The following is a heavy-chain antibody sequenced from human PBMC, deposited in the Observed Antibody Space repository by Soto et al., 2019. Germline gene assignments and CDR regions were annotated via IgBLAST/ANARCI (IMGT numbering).Heavy chain of an antibody. J-gene: IGHJ6*03. CDR2: ISSSSSYI. CDR1: GFTFSSYS. Sequence: EVQLVESGGGLVKPGGSLRLSCAASGFTFSSYSMNWVRQAPGKGLEWLSSISSSSSYIYYADSVKGRFTISRYNAKNSLYLQMNSLRAEDTAVYYCARAGVYLYYYMDVWGKGTTVTVSS. CDR3: ARAGVYLYYYMDV. V-gene: IGHV3-21*01. D-gene: IGHD4-17*01.